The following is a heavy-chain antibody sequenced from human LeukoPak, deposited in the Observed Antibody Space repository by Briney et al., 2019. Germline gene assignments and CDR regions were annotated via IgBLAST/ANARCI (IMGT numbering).Heavy chain of an antibody. V-gene: IGHV4-59*01. CDR3: AKTYYYDSSGYYMGNWFDP. CDR1: GGSISSYY. Sequence: SETLSLTCTVSGGSISSYYWSWIRQPPGKGLEWIGYIYYSGSTNYKPSLKSRVTISVETSKNQFSLKLRSVTAADTAVYYCAKTYYYDSSGYYMGNWFDPWGQGTLVTVSS. D-gene: IGHD3-22*01. CDR2: IYYSGST. J-gene: IGHJ5*02.